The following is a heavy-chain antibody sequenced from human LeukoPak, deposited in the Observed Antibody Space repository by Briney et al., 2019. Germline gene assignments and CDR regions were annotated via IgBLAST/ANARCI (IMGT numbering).Heavy chain of an antibody. CDR2: IYYSGYT. V-gene: IGHV4-59*12. CDR1: GGSISSYY. CDR3: ARDGNYYDRSGYYFSAFDL. Sequence: SETLSLTCTVSGGSISSYYWSWIRQPPGKGLEWIGYIYYSGYTNYNPSLKSRVTISVDTSKNQFSLKMSSVTAADTAVYYCARDGNYYDRSGYYFSAFDLWGQGTMVTVSS. J-gene: IGHJ3*01. D-gene: IGHD3-22*01.